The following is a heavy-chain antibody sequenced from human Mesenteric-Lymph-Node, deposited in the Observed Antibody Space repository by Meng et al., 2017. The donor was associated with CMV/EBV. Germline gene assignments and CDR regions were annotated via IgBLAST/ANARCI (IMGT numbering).Heavy chain of an antibody. J-gene: IGHJ4*02. CDR2: IFYGGGT. Sequence: GGSFISAKHYWSSIRQPPTTGLAWIGIIFYGGGTNYHPSLSSRVAMSVDTSRNEFSLKLSSVTAADTAVYYCVRDASRDGYNPGFDHWGQGTLVTVSS. CDR3: VRDASRDGYNPGFDH. D-gene: IGHD5-24*01. V-gene: IGHV4-30-4*01. CDR1: GGSFISAKHY.